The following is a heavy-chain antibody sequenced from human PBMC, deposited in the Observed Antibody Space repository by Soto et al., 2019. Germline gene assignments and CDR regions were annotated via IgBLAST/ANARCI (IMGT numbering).Heavy chain of an antibody. J-gene: IGHJ4*02. CDR3: AMSRTTVVTLDY. Sequence: QLQLQESGPGLVKPSETLSLTCTVSGGSISSSSYYWGWIRQPPGKGLEWIGSIYYSGSTYYNPSPRTRIPLSVDTSSDQFSRRLSSVPAADTAVYYWAMSRTTVVTLDYWGQGTLVTVSS. D-gene: IGHD4-17*01. CDR1: GGSISSSSYY. CDR2: IYYSGST. V-gene: IGHV4-39*01.